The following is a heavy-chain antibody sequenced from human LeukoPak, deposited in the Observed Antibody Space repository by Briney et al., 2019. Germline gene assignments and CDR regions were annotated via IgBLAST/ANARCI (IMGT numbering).Heavy chain of an antibody. CDR1: GFTFCSNG. CDR2: IRYDGSNK. D-gene: IGHD3-10*02. CDR3: AELGITMIGGV. J-gene: IGHJ6*04. V-gene: IGHV3-30*02. Sequence: GGSLRLSCAASGFTFCSNGMHWVRQAPDKRLGWVAFIRYDGSNKYYVDSVKGRFTISRDNSKNTLYLQMNSLRAEDTAVYYCAELGITMIGGVWGKGTTVTISS.